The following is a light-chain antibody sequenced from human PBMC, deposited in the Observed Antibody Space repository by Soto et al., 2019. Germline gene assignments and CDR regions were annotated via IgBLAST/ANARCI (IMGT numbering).Light chain of an antibody. V-gene: IGKV1-39*01. CDR3: QQSYSTPLYT. Sequence: DIQMTQSPSSLSASVGDRVTITCRASQSISSYLNWYQQKPGKAPKLLIYAASSLQSGVPSRFSGSGSGTHFTPAISSLQPEDFATYYCQQSYSTPLYTFGQGTKLEIK. J-gene: IGKJ2*01. CDR1: QSISSY. CDR2: AAS.